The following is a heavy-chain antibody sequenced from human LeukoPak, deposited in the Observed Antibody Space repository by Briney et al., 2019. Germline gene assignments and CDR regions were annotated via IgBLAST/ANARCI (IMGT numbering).Heavy chain of an antibody. D-gene: IGHD2-21*01. CDR3: AREGQVAYDTNWFDP. CDR1: GYTFYDYY. J-gene: IGHJ5*02. Sequence: ASVKDSSKASGYTFYDYYLHWVRQAPGQGPEWMGWINPASGGTNTAQKFKGRFTMTRDTSISTAYMEMTSLKFDDTAVYYCAREGQVAYDTNWFDPWGQGTLVTVSS. V-gene: IGHV1-2*02. CDR2: INPASGGT.